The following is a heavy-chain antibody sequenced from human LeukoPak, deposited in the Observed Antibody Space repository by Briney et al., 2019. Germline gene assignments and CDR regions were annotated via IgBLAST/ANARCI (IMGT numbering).Heavy chain of an antibody. CDR2: IYYSGNT. D-gene: IGHD4-23*01. CDR1: GGSISTNY. V-gene: IGHV4-59*01. CDR3: ARGGGNDWYFDL. J-gene: IGHJ2*01. Sequence: NPSETLSLTCTISGGSISTNYWSWIRQPPGKGLEWIGYIYYSGNTNYNPSLKSRVTISVDTSKNQFSLKLNSVTAADTAVYYCARGGGNDWYFDLWGRGTLVTVSS.